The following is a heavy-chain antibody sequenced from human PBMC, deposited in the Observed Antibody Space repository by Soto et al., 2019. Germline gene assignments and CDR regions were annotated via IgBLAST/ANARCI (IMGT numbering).Heavy chain of an antibody. CDR1: GFTFSSYA. D-gene: IGHD2-2*01. Sequence: GGSLRLSCAASGFTFSSYAMSWVRQAPGKGLEWVSAISGSGGSTYYADSVKGRFTISRDNSKNTLYLQMNSLRAEDTAVYYCAKIGSEDIVVVPAAMLVWSIAAYYFDYWGQGTLVTVSS. CDR2: ISGSGGST. CDR3: AKIGSEDIVVVPAAMLVWSIAAYYFDY. V-gene: IGHV3-23*01. J-gene: IGHJ4*02.